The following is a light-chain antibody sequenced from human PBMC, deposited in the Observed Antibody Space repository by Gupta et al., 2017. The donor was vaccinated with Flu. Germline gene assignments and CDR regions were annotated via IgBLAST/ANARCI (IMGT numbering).Light chain of an antibody. CDR3: QQYADGPPIT. V-gene: IGKV3-15*01. J-gene: IGKJ5*01. Sequence: EIVMTQSPDTLSVSPGERATLSCRASQSVSSNLAWYQHKPGLAPRLLIYGASTRATGIADRFSGSGSGTEFTLTISSLQSEDFAVYYCQQYADGPPITFGQGTRLEIK. CDR1: QSVSSN. CDR2: GAS.